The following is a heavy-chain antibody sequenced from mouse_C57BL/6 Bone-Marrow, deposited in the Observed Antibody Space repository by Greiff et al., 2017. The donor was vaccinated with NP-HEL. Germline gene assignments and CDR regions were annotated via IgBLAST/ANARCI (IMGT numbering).Heavy chain of an antibody. J-gene: IGHJ4*01. CDR3: ARIFSALYAMDY. CDR2: ISSGSSTT. V-gene: IGHV5-17*01. Sequence: EVQGVESGGGLVKPGGSLKLSCAASGFTFSDYGMHWVRQAPEKGLEWVAYISSGSSTTYYADTVKGRFTISRDNAKNTLFLQMTSLRSEDTAMYYCARIFSALYAMDYWGQGTSVTVSS. CDR1: GFTFSDYG. D-gene: IGHD1-2*01.